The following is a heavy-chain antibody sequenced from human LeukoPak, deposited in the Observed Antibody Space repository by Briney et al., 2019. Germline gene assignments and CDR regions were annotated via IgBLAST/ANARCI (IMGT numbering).Heavy chain of an antibody. Sequence: PSETLSLTCTVSGGSISSSSYYWGWIRQPPGKGLEWIGSIYYSGSTYYNPSLKSRVTISVDTSKNQFSLKLSSVTAADTAVYYCARDPPLGTVGYNWFDPWGQGTLVTVSS. J-gene: IGHJ5*02. D-gene: IGHD1-26*01. CDR1: GGSISSSSYY. V-gene: IGHV4-39*07. CDR3: ARDPPLGTVGYNWFDP. CDR2: IYYSGST.